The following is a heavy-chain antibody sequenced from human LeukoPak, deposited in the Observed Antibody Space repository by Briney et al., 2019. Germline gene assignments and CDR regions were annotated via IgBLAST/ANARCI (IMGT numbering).Heavy chain of an antibody. D-gene: IGHD3-3*01. CDR3: ARACVTIFGVVKYDAFDI. Sequence: AASVKVSCKASGYTFTGYYMHWVRQAPGQGLEWMGWISAYNGNTNYAQKLQGRVTMTTDTSTSAAYMELSSLRSEDTAVYYCARACVTIFGVVKYDAFDIWGQGTMVTVSS. CDR2: ISAYNGNT. CDR1: GYTFTGYY. J-gene: IGHJ3*02. V-gene: IGHV1-18*04.